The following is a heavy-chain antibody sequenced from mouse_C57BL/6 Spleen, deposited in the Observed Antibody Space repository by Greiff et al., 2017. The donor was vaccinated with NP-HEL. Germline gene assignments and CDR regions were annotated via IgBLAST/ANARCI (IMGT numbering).Heavy chain of an antibody. V-gene: IGHV1-64*01. CDR2: IHPNSGST. J-gene: IGHJ3*01. CDR3: ARNDGDGSLWFAY. D-gene: IGHD2-3*01. Sequence: QVQLQQPGAELVKPGASVKLSCKASGYTFTSYWMHWVKQRPGQGLEWIGMIHPNSGSTNYNEKFKSKATLTVDKSSSTAYMQLSSLTSEDSAVYYCARNDGDGSLWFAYWGQGTLVTVSA. CDR1: GYTFTSYW.